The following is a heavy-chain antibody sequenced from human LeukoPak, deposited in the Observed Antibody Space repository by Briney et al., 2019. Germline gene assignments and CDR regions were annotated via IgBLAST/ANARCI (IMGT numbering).Heavy chain of an antibody. J-gene: IGHJ4*02. D-gene: IGHD4-17*01. CDR2: IYYSGST. CDR1: GGSISSSSYY. V-gene: IGHV4-39*07. CDR3: ARDPWGDYYYFDY. Sequence: KSSETLSLTCTVSGGSISSSSYYWGWIRQPPGKGLEWIGSIYYSGSTYYNPSLKSRVTMSVDTSKNQFSLKLSSVTAADTAVYYCARDPWGDYYYFDYWGQGTLVTVSS.